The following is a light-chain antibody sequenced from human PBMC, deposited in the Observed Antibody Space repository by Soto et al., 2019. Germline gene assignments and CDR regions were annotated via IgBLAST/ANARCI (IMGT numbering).Light chain of an antibody. Sequence: EIVLTQSPATLSLSPGERATLSCRASQSVSSYLAWYQQKPGQAPRLLIYGASSRATGIPDRFRASASGTDFTLTISRLEPEDFAVYFCQQYGGSPAITFGQGTRLE. J-gene: IGKJ5*01. CDR1: QSVSSY. CDR3: QQYGGSPAIT. CDR2: GAS. V-gene: IGKV3-20*01.